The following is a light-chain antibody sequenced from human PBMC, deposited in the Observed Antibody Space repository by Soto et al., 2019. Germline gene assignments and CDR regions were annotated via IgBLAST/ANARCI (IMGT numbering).Light chain of an antibody. V-gene: IGKV3D-20*02. CDR2: GAS. CDR3: QQRNIWPPVT. Sequence: IVLTQSPGSLSLSPLEIATLSFMASQSVSSSYLAWYQQKPGQAPRLLIYGASSRATGIPDRFSGSGSGTDFTLTISSLEPEDSAIYYCQQRNIWPPVTFGQGTRLEIK. CDR1: QSVSSSY. J-gene: IGKJ5*01.